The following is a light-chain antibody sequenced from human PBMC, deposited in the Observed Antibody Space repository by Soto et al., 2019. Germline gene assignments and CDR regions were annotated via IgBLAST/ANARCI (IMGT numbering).Light chain of an antibody. CDR3: SSYSGNNHYV. CDR2: EVT. J-gene: IGLJ2*01. CDR1: SSDVGGYNY. Sequence: QSALTQPPSASGAPGQSVTISCTGTSSDVGGYNYVSWYQQHPGKAPKLMIYEVTKRPSGVPDRFSGSKSGNTASLTVSGLQAEDEADYYCSSYSGNNHYVFGGGTKLTV. V-gene: IGLV2-8*01.